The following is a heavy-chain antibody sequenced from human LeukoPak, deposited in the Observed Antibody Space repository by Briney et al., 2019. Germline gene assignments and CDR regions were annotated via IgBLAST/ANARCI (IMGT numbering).Heavy chain of an antibody. Sequence: SVKVSCKASGGTFSSYAISWVRQAPGQGLEWMGRIIPIFGTANYAQKFQGRVTITTDESTSTAYMELSSLRSEDTAVYYCARNNSMVREVIITSPFDYWGQGTLVTVSS. CDR1: GGTFSSYA. V-gene: IGHV1-69*05. J-gene: IGHJ4*02. CDR2: IIPIFGTA. CDR3: ARNNSMVREVIITSPFDY. D-gene: IGHD3-10*01.